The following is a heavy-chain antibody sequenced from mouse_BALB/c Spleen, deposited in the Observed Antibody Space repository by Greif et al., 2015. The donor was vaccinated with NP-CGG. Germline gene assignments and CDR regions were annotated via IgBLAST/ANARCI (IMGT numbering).Heavy chain of an antibody. CDR1: GFTFSSYA. Sequence: EVQGVESGGGLVKPGGSLKLSCAASGFTFSSYAMSWVRQSPEKRLEWVAEISSGGSYTYYPDTVTGRFTISRDNAKNTLFLEMSRPRAEDPALYYRARGPYGYYVKDSMDYLGQGTSVTVSS. CDR2: ISSGGSYT. V-gene: IGHV5-9-4*01. D-gene: IGHD2-3*01. CDR3: ARGPYGYYVKDSMDY. J-gene: IGHJ4*01.